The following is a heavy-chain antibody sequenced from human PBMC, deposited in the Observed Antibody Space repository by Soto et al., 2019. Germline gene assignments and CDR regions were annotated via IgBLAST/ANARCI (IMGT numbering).Heavy chain of an antibody. CDR2: IYYSGST. D-gene: IGHD3-9*01. Sequence: QVQLQESGPGLVKPSQTLSLTCTVSGGSISSGGYYWSWIRQHPGKGLEWIGYIYYSGSTNYNPSLKSRVTISVDTSTNQFSLERGSVAAADTAVYSCARDGAVLTGSAFDIWGQGTMVTVSS. V-gene: IGHV4-31*03. CDR1: GGSISSGGYY. J-gene: IGHJ3*02. CDR3: ARDGAVLTGSAFDI.